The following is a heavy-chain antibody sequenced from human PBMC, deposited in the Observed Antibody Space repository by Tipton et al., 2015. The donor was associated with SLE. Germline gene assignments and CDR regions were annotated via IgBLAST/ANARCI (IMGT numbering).Heavy chain of an antibody. Sequence: SLRLSCAASGFKFDEFAMHWVRQAPGKGLEWVSGINWNSGNIDYADSVKGRFTISRDDSKNTLYLQMNSLGADDTAVYYCAKEQWYEVFDYWGQGTLVTVSS. D-gene: IGHD6-19*01. CDR2: INWNSGNI. CDR1: GFKFDEFA. CDR3: AKEQWYEVFDY. V-gene: IGHV3-9*01. J-gene: IGHJ4*02.